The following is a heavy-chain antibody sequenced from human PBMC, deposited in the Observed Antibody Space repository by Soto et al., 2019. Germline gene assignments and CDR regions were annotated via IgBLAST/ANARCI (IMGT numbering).Heavy chain of an antibody. CDR2: IYFTGNT. Sequence: TSETLSLTCSASGGSITSSSHFWGWVRQPPGKGLEWIGTIYFTGNTYYTPSLKSRLTMSIDTSKNEFSLRLNSVTAADTAVYYCAGQTFTIAAASYGRSNWFDPWGPGTRVTVSS. J-gene: IGHJ5*01. D-gene: IGHD6-25*01. CDR3: AGQTFTIAAASYGRSNWFDP. CDR1: GGSITSSSHF. V-gene: IGHV4-39*01.